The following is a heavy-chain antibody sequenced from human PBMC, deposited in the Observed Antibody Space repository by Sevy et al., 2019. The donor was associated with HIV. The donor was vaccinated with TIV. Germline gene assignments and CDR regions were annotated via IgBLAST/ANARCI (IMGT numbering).Heavy chain of an antibody. J-gene: IGHJ6*02. CDR2: IWCDGSNK. CDR1: GFTFSSYG. D-gene: IGHD5-18*01. Sequence: GGSLRLSCAASGFTFSSYGMHWVRQAPGKGLEWVAVIWCDGSNKYYADSVKGRFTISRDNSKNTLYLQMNSLRAEDTAVYYCARDSNGYSYGSHYYYGIDVWGQGTTVTVSS. CDR3: ARDSNGYSYGSHYYYGIDV. V-gene: IGHV3-33*01.